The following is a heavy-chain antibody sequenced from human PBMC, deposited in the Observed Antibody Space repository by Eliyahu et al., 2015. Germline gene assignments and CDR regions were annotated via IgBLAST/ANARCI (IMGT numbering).Heavy chain of an antibody. D-gene: IGHD6-13*01. CDR2: VGYDGTEI. CDR3: AKPLYGSPPNFSFYGLDV. CDR1: GXXFXKXG. Sequence: QVHLVESGGGVVQPGGSXRLSCAASGXXFXKXGMHWVRQAPGKGLGGVAFVGYDGTEIYYADTVKGRFTISRDNSKSTLYLQLNSLAAEDTAIYYCAKPLYGSPPNFSFYGLDVWGHGTTVAVSS. V-gene: IGHV3-30*02. J-gene: IGHJ6*02.